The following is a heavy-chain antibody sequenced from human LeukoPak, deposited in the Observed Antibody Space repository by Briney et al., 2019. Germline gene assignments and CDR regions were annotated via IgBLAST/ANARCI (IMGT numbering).Heavy chain of an antibody. CDR1: GGSVSSGSYY. CDR3: ATYYYDSSGYYYFDY. J-gene: IGHJ4*02. CDR2: IYYSGST. V-gene: IGHV4-61*01. D-gene: IGHD3-22*01. Sequence: PSETLSLTCTVSGGSVSSGSYYRSWIRQPPGKGLEWIGYIYYSGSTNYNPSLKSRVTISVDTSKNQFSLKLSSVTAADTAVYYCATYYYDSSGYYYFDYWGQGTLVTVSS.